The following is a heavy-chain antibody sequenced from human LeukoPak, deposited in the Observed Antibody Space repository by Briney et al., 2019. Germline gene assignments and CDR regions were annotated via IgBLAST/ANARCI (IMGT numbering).Heavy chain of an antibody. CDR3: AKSMVRGVIAFDY. D-gene: IGHD3-10*01. Sequence: TGGSLRLSCAASGFTFSSYAMSWVRQAPGKGLEWVSVISDSAGSSYYADSVKGQFTISRDNSKNTLYLQMNSLRAEDTAVYYCAKSMVRGVIAFDYWGQGTLVTVSS. CDR2: ISDSAGSS. V-gene: IGHV3-23*01. CDR1: GFTFSSYA. J-gene: IGHJ4*02.